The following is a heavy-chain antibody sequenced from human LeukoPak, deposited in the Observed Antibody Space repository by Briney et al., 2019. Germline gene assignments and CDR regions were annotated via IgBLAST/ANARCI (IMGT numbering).Heavy chain of an antibody. D-gene: IGHD3-9*01. CDR2: IYPGDSDT. V-gene: IGHV5-51*01. J-gene: IGHJ4*02. CDR1: GYSFTSYW. Sequence: GESLKISCKGSGYSFTSYWIGWVRQMPGKGLEWMGIIYPGDSDTRYSPSFQGQVTISADKSISTAYLQWSSLKASDTAMYYCARGGHIDILTGYYIYWGQGTLVTVSS. CDR3: ARGGHIDILTGYYIY.